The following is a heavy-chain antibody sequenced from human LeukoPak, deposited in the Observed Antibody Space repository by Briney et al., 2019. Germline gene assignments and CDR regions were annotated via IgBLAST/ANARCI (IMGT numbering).Heavy chain of an antibody. J-gene: IGHJ4*02. CDR2: ISGSGGST. Sequence: PGGSLRLSCAASGFTFSSYAMSWVRQAPGKGLEWVSAISGSGGSTYYADSVKGRFTISRDNSKNTLYLQMNSLRAEDTAVYYCAKDDLLHWIVVPAAVFDYWGQGTLVTVSS. D-gene: IGHD2-2*01. CDR1: GFTFSSYA. CDR3: AKDDLLHWIVVPAAVFDY. V-gene: IGHV3-23*01.